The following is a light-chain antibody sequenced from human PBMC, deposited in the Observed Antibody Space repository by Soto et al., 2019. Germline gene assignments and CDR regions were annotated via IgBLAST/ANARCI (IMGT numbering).Light chain of an antibody. CDR2: GAS. Sequence: EIVLTQSPGTLSLSPGERATLSCRASQSVANSYLAWYQQRPGLAPRVLIYGASSRATGVPDRFSGSGFGTDFSLTISRLEPGDFAVYYCQQYTTSPGTFGQGTKVEIK. CDR3: QQYTTSPGT. CDR1: QSVANSY. J-gene: IGKJ1*01. V-gene: IGKV3-20*01.